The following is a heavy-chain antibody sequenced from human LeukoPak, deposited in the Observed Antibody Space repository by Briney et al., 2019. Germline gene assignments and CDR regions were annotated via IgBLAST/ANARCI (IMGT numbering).Heavy chain of an antibody. J-gene: IGHJ4*02. CDR1: GFTFSSYG. V-gene: IGHV3-30*18. CDR3: AKEAKFVLRYFDRLSWYDY. Sequence: GGSLRLSCAASGFTFSSYGMHWVRQAPGKGLEWVAVISYDGSNKYYADSVKGRFTISRDNSKNTLYLQMNSLRAEDTAVYYCAKEAKFVLRYFDRLSWYDYWGQGTLVTVSS. CDR2: ISYDGSNK. D-gene: IGHD3-9*01.